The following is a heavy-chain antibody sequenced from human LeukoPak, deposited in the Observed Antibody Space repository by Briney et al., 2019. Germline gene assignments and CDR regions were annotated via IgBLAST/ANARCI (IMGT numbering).Heavy chain of an antibody. CDR3: ARNSSGWSFDY. V-gene: IGHV4-39*01. J-gene: IGHJ4*01. D-gene: IGHD6-19*01. CDR1: GDSISSGSYY. Sequence: SETLSLTCTVSGDSISSGSYYWGWIRQSPGQDLEWIGSIYYSGSTHYNPSLKSRVTISVDTSKKQFSLQLSSVTAADTAVYYCARNSSGWSFDYWGQGTLVTVSS. CDR2: IYYSGST.